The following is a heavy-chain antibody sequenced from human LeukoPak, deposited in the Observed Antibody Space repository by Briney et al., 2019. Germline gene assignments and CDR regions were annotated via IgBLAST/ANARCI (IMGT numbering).Heavy chain of an antibody. CDR1: GYTFTSYF. D-gene: IGHD5-18*01. Sequence: ASVKVSCKASGYTFTSYFMHWVRQAPGQRLEWMGWINAGNGNTKYSQKFQGRVTITRDTSASTAYMELSSLRSEDTAVYYCARDKEDTAMEFDYWGQGTLVTVSS. CDR2: INAGNGNT. CDR3: ARDKEDTAMEFDY. J-gene: IGHJ4*02. V-gene: IGHV1-3*01.